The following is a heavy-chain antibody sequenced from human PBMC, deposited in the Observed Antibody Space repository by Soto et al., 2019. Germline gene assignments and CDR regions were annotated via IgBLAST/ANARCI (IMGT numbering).Heavy chain of an antibody. CDR1: GGSFSGYY. J-gene: IGHJ5*02. D-gene: IGHD3-9*01. Sequence: SETLSLTCAVYGGSFSGYYWSWIRQPPGKGLEWIGEMNHSGGTNYNPSLKSRVAISVDTSKNQFSLKLSSVTAADTAVYYCARGDRYVFSRRWFDPWGQGTLFTVSS. V-gene: IGHV4-34*01. CDR2: MNHSGGT. CDR3: ARGDRYVFSRRWFDP.